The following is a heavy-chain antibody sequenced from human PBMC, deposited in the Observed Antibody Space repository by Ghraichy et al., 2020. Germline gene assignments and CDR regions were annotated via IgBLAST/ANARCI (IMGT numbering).Heavy chain of an antibody. J-gene: IGHJ4*02. Sequence: GGSLRLSCAASGVTFTSYAMSWVRQAPGKGLEWVANINNDGKEKYYVDSLKGRFTISRDNGKNSLFLQISSLRVEDTAVYYCARDPKRGALDYWGQGTLVAVSS. CDR3: ARDPKRGALDY. CDR2: INNDGKEK. CDR1: GVTFTSYA. V-gene: IGHV3-7*03. D-gene: IGHD3-10*01.